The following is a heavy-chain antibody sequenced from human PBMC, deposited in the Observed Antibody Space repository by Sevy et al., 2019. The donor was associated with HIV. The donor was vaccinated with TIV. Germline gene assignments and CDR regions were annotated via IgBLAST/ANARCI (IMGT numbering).Heavy chain of an antibody. CDR2: INPDGSKI. V-gene: IGHV3-7*02. CDR1: AINIRDYW. Sequence: GGSLRLSCEASAINIRDYWMNWVRQAPGIGLEWVANINPDGSKIYYADSVKGRFTISRDYAKNSVFLQMTSLRAEDTAVYYCVRAIQLAASYWGQGMLVTVSS. J-gene: IGHJ4*02. CDR3: VRAIQLAASY. D-gene: IGHD2-15*01.